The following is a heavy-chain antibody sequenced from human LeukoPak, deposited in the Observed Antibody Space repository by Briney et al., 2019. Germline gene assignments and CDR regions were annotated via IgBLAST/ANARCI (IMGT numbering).Heavy chain of an antibody. J-gene: IGHJ3*02. CDR1: GDSISSGDYY. CDR2: ISSSGST. V-gene: IGHV4-61*02. D-gene: IGHD3-22*01. CDR3: ARGPYSYDSSGAFDI. Sequence: SETLSLTCTVSGDSISSGDYYWSWIRQPAGKGLEWIGRISSSGSTNYNPSLKSRVTISVDTSKKQFSLKLSSVTAADTAVYFCARGPYSYDSSGAFDIWGQGTMVTVSS.